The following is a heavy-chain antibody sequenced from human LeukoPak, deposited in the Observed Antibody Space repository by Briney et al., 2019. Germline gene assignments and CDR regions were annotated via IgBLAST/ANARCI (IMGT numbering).Heavy chain of an antibody. V-gene: IGHV3-9*01. J-gene: IGHJ4*02. D-gene: IGHD6-6*01. CDR3: AKGDGSSATYYFDY. Sequence: GGSLRLSCAASGFTFDDYAMHWVRQAPGKGLEWVSGISWNSGSIGYADSVKGRFTSSRDNAKNSLYLQMNSLRAEDTALYYCAKGDGSSATYYFDYWGQGTLVTVSS. CDR2: ISWNSGSI. CDR1: GFTFDDYA.